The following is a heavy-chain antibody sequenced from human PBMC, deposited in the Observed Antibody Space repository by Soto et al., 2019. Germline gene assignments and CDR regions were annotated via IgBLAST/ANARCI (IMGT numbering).Heavy chain of an antibody. CDR3: ARGIATGQLDP. D-gene: IGHD2-15*01. Sequence: ASVKVSCKASGYTLTRYTMNWVRQAPGQRLEWMGWINPDNGNTKSSQKFQDRVIITRDTSASTAYMDLSSLRSEDTAVYYCARGIATGQLDPWGQGTLVTVSS. V-gene: IGHV1-3*01. CDR1: GYTLTRYT. J-gene: IGHJ5*02. CDR2: INPDNGNT.